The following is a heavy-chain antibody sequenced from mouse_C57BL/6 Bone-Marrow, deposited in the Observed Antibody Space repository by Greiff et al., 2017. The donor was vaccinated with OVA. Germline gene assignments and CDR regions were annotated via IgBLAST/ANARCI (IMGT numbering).Heavy chain of an antibody. CDR1: GYTFTSYG. Sequence: QVQLQQSGAELARPGASVKLSCKASGYTFTSYGISWVKQRTGQGLEWIGEIYPRSGNTYYNEKFKGKATLTADKSSSTAYMELRSLTSEDSAVDFCARLYYYSSSYWYFDVWGTGTTVTVSS. V-gene: IGHV1-81*01. CDR3: ARLYYYSSSYWYFDV. CDR2: IYPRSGNT. J-gene: IGHJ1*03. D-gene: IGHD1-1*01.